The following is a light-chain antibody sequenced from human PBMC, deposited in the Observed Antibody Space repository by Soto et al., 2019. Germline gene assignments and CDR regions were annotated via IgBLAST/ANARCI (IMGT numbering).Light chain of an antibody. J-gene: IGKJ1*01. V-gene: IGKV1-5*03. CDR3: QQYNDNWT. CDR2: RAS. CDR1: QSISSW. Sequence: DIQMTQSPSTLSASVGDRVTITCRASQSISSWLAWYQQKPGTAPKLLIYRASTLQSGVPSRFSGSGSGTEFTLTFSSLQPDDSATYYCQQYNDNWTFCQGTKVDIK.